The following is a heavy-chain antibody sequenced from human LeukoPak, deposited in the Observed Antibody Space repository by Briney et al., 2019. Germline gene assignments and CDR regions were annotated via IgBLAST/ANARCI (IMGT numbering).Heavy chain of an antibody. J-gene: IGHJ5*02. CDR1: GGTFSSYA. CDR2: IIPILGIA. CDR3: AIVATFSSNWFDP. Sequence: SVKVSCKASGGTFSSYAISWVRQAPGQGLEWMGRIIPILGIANYAQKFQGRVTITADKSTSTAYMELSSLRSEDTAVYYCAIVATFSSNWFDPWGQGTLVTVSS. D-gene: IGHD5-12*01. V-gene: IGHV1-69*04.